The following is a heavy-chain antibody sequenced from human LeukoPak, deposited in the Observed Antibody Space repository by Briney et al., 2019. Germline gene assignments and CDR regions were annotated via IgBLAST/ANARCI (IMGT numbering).Heavy chain of an antibody. CDR2: IFPGDSNI. J-gene: IGHJ4*02. V-gene: IGHV5-51*01. Sequence: GESLKISCRASGYSFSNYWVGWVRQMPGKGMEYMGIIFPGDSNIRYNPSFQGQATMSVDRSTNTAYLQWSSLKASDSAMYYCARDHYCYSTSCYFDYWGQGTHVTVTS. CDR1: GYSFSNYW. CDR3: ARDHYCYSTSCYFDY. D-gene: IGHD2-2*01.